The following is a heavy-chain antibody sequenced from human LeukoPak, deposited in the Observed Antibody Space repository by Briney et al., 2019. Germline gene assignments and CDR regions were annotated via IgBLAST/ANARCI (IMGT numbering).Heavy chain of an antibody. V-gene: IGHV3-30*02. CDR3: AKDLAKCSSTSCYV. J-gene: IGHJ4*02. Sequence: GGSLRLSCAASGFTFSSYGMHWVRQAPGKGLEWVAFIRYDGSNKYYADSVKGRFTISRDNSKNTLYLQMNSLRAEDTAVYYCAKDLAKCSSTSCYVWGQGTLVTVSS. D-gene: IGHD2-2*01. CDR1: GFTFSSYG. CDR2: IRYDGSNK.